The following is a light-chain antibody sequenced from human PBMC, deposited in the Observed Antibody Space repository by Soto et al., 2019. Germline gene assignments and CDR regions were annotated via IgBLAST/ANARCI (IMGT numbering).Light chain of an antibody. CDR1: SNDVGSYNL. CDR2: EGS. Sequence: QSALTQPASVSGSPGQSITISCTGTSNDVGSYNLVSWYQHHPGKAPKLMIFEGSKRPSGVSNRFSGSKSGNTASLTISVLQAEDEADFYCCSYAGSNYYVFGTGTKVTVL. CDR3: CSYAGSNYYV. V-gene: IGLV2-23*01. J-gene: IGLJ1*01.